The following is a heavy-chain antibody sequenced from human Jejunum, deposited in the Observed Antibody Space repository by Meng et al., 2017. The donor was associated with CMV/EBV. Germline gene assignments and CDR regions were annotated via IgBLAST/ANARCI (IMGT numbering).Heavy chain of an antibody. CDR2: IYESGST. CDR1: GVSISGGASY. D-gene: IGHD1-14*01. V-gene: IGHV4-30-4*01. J-gene: IGHJ4*02. Sequence: SGVSISGGASYWSWIRQPPGKGLGWIGYIYESGSTSYNPSLESRVTISVDTSKNQFSLKVMSVTAADTAVYYCAREGTNSYYFDYWGQGTLVTVSS. CDR3: AREGTNSYYFDY.